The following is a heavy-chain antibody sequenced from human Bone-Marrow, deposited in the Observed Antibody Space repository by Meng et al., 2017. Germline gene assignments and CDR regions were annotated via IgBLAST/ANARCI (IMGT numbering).Heavy chain of an antibody. CDR3: ARDKTGDSGWYFDY. Sequence: SETLSLTCTVSGGSISSYYRNWIRQPAGKGPERIGRIYTSGSTNYSPSLKSRVTMSVDTSKFQFSLKLSSVTAADTAVYYCARDKTGDSGWYFDYWGQGTLVTVSS. D-gene: IGHD7-27*01. CDR2: IYTSGST. CDR1: GGSISSYY. J-gene: IGHJ4*02. V-gene: IGHV4-4*07.